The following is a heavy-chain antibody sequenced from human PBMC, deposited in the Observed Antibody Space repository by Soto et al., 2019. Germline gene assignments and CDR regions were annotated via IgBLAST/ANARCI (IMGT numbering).Heavy chain of an antibody. J-gene: IGHJ4*02. V-gene: IGHV1-69*13. D-gene: IGHD2-8*01. CDR2: IIPIFGTA. CDR3: ASPRCTNGVCYGDYFDY. CDR1: RGTFSSYA. Sequence: VTSVKVSCEASRGTFSSYAISWVRQAPGQGLEWMGGIIPIFGTANYAQKFQGRVTITADESTNTAYMELSSLRSEDTAVYYCASPRCTNGVCYGDYFDYWGQGTLVTVSS.